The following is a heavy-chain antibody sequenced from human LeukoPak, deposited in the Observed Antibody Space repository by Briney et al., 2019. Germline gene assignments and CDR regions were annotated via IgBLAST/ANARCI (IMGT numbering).Heavy chain of an antibody. CDR3: ARDWSATNGLD. D-gene: IGHD2-15*01. V-gene: IGHV3-23*01. CDR1: GFAFSRYA. Sequence: GGSLRLSCAPSGFAFSRYAMSSVPQAPGKGLEWFSAISGSGGSTYYADSVKGRFTISRDNAKNSLFLQMNSLRAEDTAVYYCARDWSATNGLDWGQGTQVTVSS. J-gene: IGHJ4*02. CDR2: ISGSGGST.